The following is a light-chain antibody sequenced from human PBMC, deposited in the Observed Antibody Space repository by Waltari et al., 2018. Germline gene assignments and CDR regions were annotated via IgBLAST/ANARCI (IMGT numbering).Light chain of an antibody. CDR3: QQYGSSPPMYT. V-gene: IGKV3-20*01. J-gene: IGKJ2*01. CDR1: QRVSSSY. Sequence: EIVLTQSTGTLSLSPGERATLSCRASQRVSSSYLAGYQQKPGQAPRLLIYGASSRATGIPDRFSGSGSGTDFTLTISRLEPEDFAVYYCQQYGSSPPMYTFGQGTKLEIK. CDR2: GAS.